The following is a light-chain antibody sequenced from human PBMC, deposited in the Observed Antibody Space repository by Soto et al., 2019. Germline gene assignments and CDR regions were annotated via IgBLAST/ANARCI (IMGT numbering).Light chain of an antibody. CDR2: WAS. CDR3: QQYYSTPWT. CDR1: QSVLYSSNNMNY. V-gene: IGKV4-1*01. J-gene: IGKJ1*01. Sequence: DVVLTQSPDSLAVSLGERATIICKCSQSVLYSSNNMNYLAWYQQKAGQPPKLLIYWASTRESGVPDRFGGSGSGTEFTLTINSLQAEDVAVYYCQQYYSTPWTFGQGTKVDIK.